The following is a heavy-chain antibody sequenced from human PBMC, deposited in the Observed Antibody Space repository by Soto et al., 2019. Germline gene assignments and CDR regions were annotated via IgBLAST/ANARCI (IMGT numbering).Heavy chain of an antibody. Sequence: EVQLVESGGGLVQPGGSLRRSCAASGFTFTSHWTTWVRQAPGKGLEWVANINQDGSEKYYVDSVKGRLTISRDNAKNSRYLQMNSMRAEDTAVYYGARGKSGDWGQGTLVTVSS. CDR1: GFTFTSHW. CDR2: INQDGSEK. V-gene: IGHV3-7*04. J-gene: IGHJ4*02. CDR3: ARGKSGD.